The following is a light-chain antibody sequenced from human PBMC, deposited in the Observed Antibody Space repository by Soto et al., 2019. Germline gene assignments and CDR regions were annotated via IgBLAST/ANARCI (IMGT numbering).Light chain of an antibody. V-gene: IGKV1-39*01. Sequence: EIQMTQSPSSLSTSVGDRVTITFRASQSISTFLNWYQQKPGKAPKLLISTASSLQSGVPSTFSGSGSGTDFTLTIRSLQPEDSATYYCQQSYSSPRTFGHGTKVDI. CDR3: QQSYSSPRT. CDR1: QSISTF. J-gene: IGKJ1*01. CDR2: TAS.